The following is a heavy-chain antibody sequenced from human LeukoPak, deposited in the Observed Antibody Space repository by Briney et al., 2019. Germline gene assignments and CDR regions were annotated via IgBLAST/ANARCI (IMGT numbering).Heavy chain of an antibody. Sequence: GRSLRLSCAISGFTFSSYGMHWVRQAPGKGLEWVAVISNDGSNKYYADSVKGRFTISRDNSKNTLYLQMNSLRAEGTAVYYCARGYISSWYPPCFDYWGQGTLVTVSS. CDR2: ISNDGSNK. CDR1: GFTFSSYG. J-gene: IGHJ4*02. D-gene: IGHD6-13*01. V-gene: IGHV3-30*03. CDR3: ARGYISSWYPPCFDY.